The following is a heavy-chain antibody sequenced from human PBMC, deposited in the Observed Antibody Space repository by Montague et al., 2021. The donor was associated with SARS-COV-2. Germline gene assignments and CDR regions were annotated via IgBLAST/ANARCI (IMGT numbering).Heavy chain of an antibody. J-gene: IGHJ4*02. CDR3: ARVRTEQWLALSFDY. D-gene: IGHD6-19*01. CDR2: IYWDDDK. V-gene: IGHV2-70*01. CDR1: GFSLRTSGMC. Sequence: PALVKPTQTLTLTCTSSGFSLRTSGMCVSWIRQPPGKALEWLALIYWDDDKYYSTSLETRLNISKDTSKNQVVLTMTNMDPVDTATYYCARVRTEQWLALSFDYWGQGTLVTVSS.